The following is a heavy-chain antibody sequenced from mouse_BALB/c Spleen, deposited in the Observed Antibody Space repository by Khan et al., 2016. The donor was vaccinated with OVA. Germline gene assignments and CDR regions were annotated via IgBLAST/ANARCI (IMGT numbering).Heavy chain of an antibody. CDR2: IDPSDSKT. D-gene: IGHD2-10*02. J-gene: IGHJ3*01. CDR1: GYTFTSYW. Sequence: QVQLQQSGAELVRPGASVKLSCKASGYTFTSYWMNWVKQRPGQGLEWIGMIDPSDSKTHYNQMFNDKATLTIDKSSSTAYMQLSSLTSEDSAVYYDARVGYGTSFAFWGQRTLVTVSA. V-gene: IGHV1-61*01. CDR3: ARVGYGTSFAF.